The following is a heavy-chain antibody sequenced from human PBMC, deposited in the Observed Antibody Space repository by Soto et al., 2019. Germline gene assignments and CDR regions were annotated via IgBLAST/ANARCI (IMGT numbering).Heavy chain of an antibody. Sequence: QVQLVESGGGVVQPGRSLRLSCAASGFTFSDYGIQWVRQAPGKGLEWVALIWHDGSNEYYGDSVKGRFRISRDNPKNTVYLEMNSLRAEDTAVYYCAAINYDIFTGYVSDYWGQGTLVTVSS. J-gene: IGHJ4*02. V-gene: IGHV3-33*01. CDR2: IWHDGSNE. D-gene: IGHD3-9*01. CDR3: AAINYDIFTGYVSDY. CDR1: GFTFSDYG.